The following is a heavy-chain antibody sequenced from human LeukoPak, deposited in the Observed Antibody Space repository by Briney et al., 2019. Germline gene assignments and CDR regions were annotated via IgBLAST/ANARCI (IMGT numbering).Heavy chain of an antibody. Sequence: GGSLRLSCAASGFTFSSYAMSWVRQAPGKGLEWVSVISGSTYSTYYADSVKGRFTISRDISKNTLYLQMNSLRAEDTAVYYCARVPYCSSTSCYHFFDYWGQGTLVTVSS. CDR1: GFTFSSYA. CDR2: ISGSTYST. CDR3: ARVPYCSSTSCYHFFDY. J-gene: IGHJ4*02. D-gene: IGHD2-2*01. V-gene: IGHV3-23*01.